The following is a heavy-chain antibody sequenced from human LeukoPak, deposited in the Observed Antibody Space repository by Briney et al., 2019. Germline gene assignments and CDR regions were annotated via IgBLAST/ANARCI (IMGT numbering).Heavy chain of an antibody. J-gene: IGHJ5*02. V-gene: IGHV5-51*01. CDR3: ARRAHLGPLGVDWFDP. D-gene: IGHD1-26*01. CDR2: FHPSSSAT. CDR1: GDEFDNYW. Sequence: GESLKISRRVSGDEFDNYWNGWVRHVSGEGVQWVAIFHPSSSATPYSPSFQGRVSLSADKAITTAYLQWNSLRTSDTAIYFCARRAHLGPLGVDWFDPWGQGTLVTVSS.